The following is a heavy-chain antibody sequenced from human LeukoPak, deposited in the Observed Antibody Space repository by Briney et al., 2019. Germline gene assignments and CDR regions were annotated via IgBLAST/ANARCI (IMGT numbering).Heavy chain of an antibody. CDR3: AKGTRGSGTSYNDDY. D-gene: IGHD3-10*01. CDR2: ISGSSDDT. Sequence: GGSLRLSCAASGFTFSSYSMSWVRQAPGRVLEWVSAISGSSDDTYYAYYMKGRFTISRNNPKNTFYLQLSRLRAEDTDIYYCAKGTRGSGTSYNDDYWGQGALVTVPS. V-gene: IGHV3-23*01. CDR1: GFTFSSYS. J-gene: IGHJ4*02.